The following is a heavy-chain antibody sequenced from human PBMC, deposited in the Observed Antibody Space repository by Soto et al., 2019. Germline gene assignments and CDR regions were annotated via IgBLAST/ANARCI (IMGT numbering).Heavy chain of an antibody. CDR1: GGTFSSYA. J-gene: IGHJ1*01. Sequence: SVKVSCKASGGTFSSYAISWVRQAPGQGLEWMGGIIPIFGTANYAQKFQGRATITADESTSTAYMELSSLRSEDTAVYYCARDKLGYSSGWYLGYFQHWGQGTLVTVSS. CDR3: ARDKLGYSSGWYLGYFQH. CDR2: IIPIFGTA. D-gene: IGHD6-19*01. V-gene: IGHV1-69*13.